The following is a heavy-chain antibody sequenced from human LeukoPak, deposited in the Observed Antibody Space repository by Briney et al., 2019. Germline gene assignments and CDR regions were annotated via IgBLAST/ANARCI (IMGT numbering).Heavy chain of an antibody. J-gene: IGHJ4*02. Sequence: ASVKVSCKASGYTFTSYGISWVRQPPGQGLEWMGWISAYNGNTNYAQKLQGRVTMTTDTSTSTAYMELRSLRSDDTAVYYCARDSRYYYGSGSPPLDYWGQGTLVTVSS. CDR3: ARDSRYYYGSGSPPLDY. CDR2: ISAYNGNT. D-gene: IGHD3-10*01. CDR1: GYTFTSYG. V-gene: IGHV1-18*01.